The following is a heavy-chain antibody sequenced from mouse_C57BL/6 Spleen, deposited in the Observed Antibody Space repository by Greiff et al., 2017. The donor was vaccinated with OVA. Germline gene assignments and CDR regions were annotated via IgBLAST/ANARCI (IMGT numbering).Heavy chain of an antibody. CDR3: ARSGTTVVATSFDY. Sequence: VKLVESGAELVKPGASVKISCKASGYAFSSYWMNWVKQRPGKGLEWIGQIYPGDGDTNYNGKFKGKATLTADKSSSTAYMQLSSLTSEDSAVYFCARSGTTVVATSFDYWGQGTTLTVSS. J-gene: IGHJ2*01. CDR1: GYAFSSYW. D-gene: IGHD1-1*01. CDR2: IYPGDGDT. V-gene: IGHV1-80*01.